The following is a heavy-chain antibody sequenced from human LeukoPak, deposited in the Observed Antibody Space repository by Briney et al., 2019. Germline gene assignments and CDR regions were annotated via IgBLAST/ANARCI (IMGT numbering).Heavy chain of an antibody. J-gene: IGHJ4*02. V-gene: IGHV3-30*04. CDR3: ARGSGYFDH. CDR2: ISSDGSRQ. D-gene: IGHD3-3*01. CDR1: GFTFKNFA. Sequence: GGSLRLSCAASGFTFKNFAMPWVRQAPGKGLAWVTLISSDGSRQNYADSVTGRVTISRDNSRNTLFLQMNSLRPEDTAVYYCARGSGYFDHWGQGTLVTVSS.